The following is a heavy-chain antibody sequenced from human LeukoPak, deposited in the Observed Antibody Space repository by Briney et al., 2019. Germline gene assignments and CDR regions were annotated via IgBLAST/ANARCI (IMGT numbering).Heavy chain of an antibody. V-gene: IGHV4-34*01. CDR2: INHSGST. D-gene: IGHD1-1*01. Sequence: SETLSLTCAVYGGSFSGYYWSWIRQPPGKGLEWIGEINHSGSTNYNPSLKSRVTISVDTSKNHFSLKLSSVTAADTAVYYCARGTSTGYYYYYMDVWGKGTTVTVSS. CDR3: ARGTSTGYYYYYMDV. CDR1: GGSFSGYY. J-gene: IGHJ6*03.